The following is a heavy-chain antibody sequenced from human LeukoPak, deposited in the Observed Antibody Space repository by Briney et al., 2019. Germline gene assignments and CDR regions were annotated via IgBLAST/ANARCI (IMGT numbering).Heavy chain of an antibody. V-gene: IGHV3-33*08. Sequence: GGSLRLSCAASGFTFSSYWMHWVRQAPGKGLEWVAIMWYDESSKYYADSVKGRFTISRDNSKNTLYLQMNSLRAEDTAVYYCARGLAVAGTGDAFDIWGQGTMVTVSS. CDR2: MWYDESSK. D-gene: IGHD6-19*01. J-gene: IGHJ3*02. CDR3: ARGLAVAGTGDAFDI. CDR1: GFTFSSYW.